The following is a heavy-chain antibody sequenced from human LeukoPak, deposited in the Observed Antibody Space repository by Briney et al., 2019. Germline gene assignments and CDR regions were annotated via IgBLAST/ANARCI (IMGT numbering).Heavy chain of an antibody. J-gene: IGHJ4*02. D-gene: IGHD4-17*01. CDR2: IYYSGST. V-gene: IGHV4-59*08. CDR3: ASGDYGDYFDY. Sequence: SETLSLTCAVYGGSFSGYYWSWIRQPPGKGLEWIGYIYYSGSTNYNPSLKSRVTISVDTSKNQFSLKLSSVTAADTAVYYCASGDYGDYFDYWGQGTLVTVSS. CDR1: GGSFSGYY.